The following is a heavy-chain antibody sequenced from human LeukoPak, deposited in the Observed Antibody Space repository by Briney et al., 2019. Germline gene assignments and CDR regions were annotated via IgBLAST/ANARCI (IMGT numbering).Heavy chain of an antibody. Sequence: SVKVSCKTSGGTFSSYAISWVRQAPGQGLEWMGGIIPIFGTANYAQKFQGRVTITTDESTSTAYMELSSLRSEDTAVYYCARAHNWNYVGWFDPWGQGTLVTVSS. CDR1: GGTFSSYA. J-gene: IGHJ5*02. CDR2: IIPIFGTA. D-gene: IGHD1-7*01. V-gene: IGHV1-69*05. CDR3: ARAHNWNYVGWFDP.